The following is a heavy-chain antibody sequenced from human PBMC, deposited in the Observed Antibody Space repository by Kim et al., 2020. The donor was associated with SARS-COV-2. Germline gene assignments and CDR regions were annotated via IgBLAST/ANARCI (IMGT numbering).Heavy chain of an antibody. CDR2: I. J-gene: IGHJ4*02. D-gene: IGHD6-13*01. V-gene: IGHV3-48*03. Sequence: IRYADSVRGRFTIARDNGESSLYLQMNSLRHEDTAVYYCARSYGSLNFDYWGQGVQVTVSS. CDR3: ARSYGSLNFDY.